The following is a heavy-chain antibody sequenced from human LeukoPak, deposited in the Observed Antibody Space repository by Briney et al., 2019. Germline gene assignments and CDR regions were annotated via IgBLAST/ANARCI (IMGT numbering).Heavy chain of an antibody. Sequence: ASVKVSCKASGYTFTGYYMHWVRQAPGQGLEWMGWINPNSGGTNYAQKFQGRVTMTRDTSISTAYMELSRLRSDDTAVYYCARDDGGIAAAPYYYYGMDVWGQGTTVTVSS. D-gene: IGHD6-13*01. J-gene: IGHJ6*02. CDR2: INPNSGGT. CDR3: ARDDGGIAAAPYYYYGMDV. V-gene: IGHV1-2*02. CDR1: GYTFTGYY.